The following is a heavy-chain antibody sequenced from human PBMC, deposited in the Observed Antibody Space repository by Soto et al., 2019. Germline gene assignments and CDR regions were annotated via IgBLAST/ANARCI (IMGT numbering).Heavy chain of an antibody. CDR2: ISGNNGNT. Sequence: QVQLVQSGVEVKKPGASVKVSCKASGYKFNTYGITWVRQAPGQGLEWMGWISGNNGNTKYPQKFQGRVTMTTDPSTSAAYMELRSLRSDDTAVYYCARDMWSFGSGSYSVDCWGQGTPVTVSS. D-gene: IGHD3-10*01. V-gene: IGHV1-18*01. CDR1: GYKFNTYG. CDR3: ARDMWSFGSGSYSVDC. J-gene: IGHJ4*02.